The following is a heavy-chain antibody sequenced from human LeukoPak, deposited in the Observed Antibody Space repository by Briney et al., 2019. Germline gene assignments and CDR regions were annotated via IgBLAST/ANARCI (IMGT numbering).Heavy chain of an antibody. J-gene: IGHJ4*02. Sequence: ASVKVSCKASGFTFTSSAMQWVRQAHGQRLEWIGWIVVGSGNTNYAQKFQERVTITRDMSTSTAYMELYRLKSDDTAVYYCARVAITVAGRLDQRLGMRYYFDYWGQGTLVTVSS. CDR2: IVVGSGNT. CDR3: ARVAITVAGRLDQRLGMRYYFDY. CDR1: GFTFTSSA. D-gene: IGHD6-19*01. V-gene: IGHV1-58*02.